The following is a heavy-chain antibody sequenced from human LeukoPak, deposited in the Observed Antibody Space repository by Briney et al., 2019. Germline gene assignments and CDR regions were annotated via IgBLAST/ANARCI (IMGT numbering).Heavy chain of an antibody. CDR3: ARGSGDTDP. V-gene: IGHV3-30*02. Sequence: PGGSLRLSCAASGFTFSSYGMHWVRQAPGKGLEWVAFIRFDGSYKYYADSVEGRFTISRDNSKNTLYLQMNSLRAEDTAVYYCARGSGDTDPWGQGTLVTVSS. CDR1: GFTFSSYG. D-gene: IGHD1-14*01. CDR2: IRFDGSYK. J-gene: IGHJ5*02.